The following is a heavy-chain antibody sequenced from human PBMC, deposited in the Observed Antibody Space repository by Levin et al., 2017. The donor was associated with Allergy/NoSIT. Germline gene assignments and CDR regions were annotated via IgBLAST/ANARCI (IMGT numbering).Heavy chain of an antibody. CDR2: ISSSSSYI. D-gene: IGHD3-9*01. CDR1: GFTFSSYS. Sequence: PGGSLRLSCAASGFTFSSYSMNWVRQAPGKGLEWVSSISSSSSYIYYADSVKGRFTISRDNAKNSLYLQMNSLRAEDTAVYYCAREDYDILTGYHSRGFDYWGQGTLVTVSS. CDR3: AREDYDILTGYHSRGFDY. J-gene: IGHJ4*02. V-gene: IGHV3-21*01.